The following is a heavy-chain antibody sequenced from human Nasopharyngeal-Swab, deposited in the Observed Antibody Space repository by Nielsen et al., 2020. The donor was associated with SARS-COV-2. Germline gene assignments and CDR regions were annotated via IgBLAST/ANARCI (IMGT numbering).Heavy chain of an antibody. CDR1: GGSISSSSYY. CDR2: IYYSGST. D-gene: IGHD3-22*01. Sequence: SETLSLTCTVSGGSISSSSYYWGWIRQHPGKGLEWIGYIYYSGSTYYNPSLKSRVTISVDTSKNQFSLKLSSVTAADTAVYYCARAQGVITMIVVVINAFDIWGQGTMVTVSS. J-gene: IGHJ3*02. V-gene: IGHV4-31*03. CDR3: ARAQGVITMIVVVINAFDI.